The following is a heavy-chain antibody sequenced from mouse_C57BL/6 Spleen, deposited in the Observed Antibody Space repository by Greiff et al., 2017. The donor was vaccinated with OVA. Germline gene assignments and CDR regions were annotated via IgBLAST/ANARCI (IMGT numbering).Heavy chain of an antibody. D-gene: IGHD1-1*01. CDR3: ARNPFTTVVAPYWYFDV. CDR1: GYTFTSYW. CDR2: INPSNGGT. V-gene: IGHV1-53*01. J-gene: IGHJ1*03. Sequence: QVQLQQPGTELVKPGASVKLSCKASGYTFTSYWMHWVKQRPGQGLAWIGNINPSNGGTNYHEKFKSKATLTVDKSSSTAYMQRSSLTSEDSAVYYCARNPFTTVVAPYWYFDVWGTGTTVTVSS.